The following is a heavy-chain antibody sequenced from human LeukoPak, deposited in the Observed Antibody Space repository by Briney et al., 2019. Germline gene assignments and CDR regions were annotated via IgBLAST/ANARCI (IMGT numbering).Heavy chain of an antibody. CDR2: XXXNSGGT. Sequence: ASVKVSCKASGXXXTGYXXXXXXXXXXXXXXXXXXXXXNSGGTNYAQKFQGRVTMTRDTSISTAYMELSRLRSDDTAVYYCARERGFGVVSYYYGMDVWGQGTTVTVSS. J-gene: IGHJ6*02. D-gene: IGHD3-3*01. V-gene: IGHV1-2*02. CDR3: ARERGFGVVSYYYGMDV. CDR1: GXXXTGYX.